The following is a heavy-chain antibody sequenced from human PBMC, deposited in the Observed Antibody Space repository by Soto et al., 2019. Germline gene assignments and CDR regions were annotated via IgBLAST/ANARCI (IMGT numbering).Heavy chain of an antibody. CDR2: IKPDGSET. Sequence: GGSLRLSCAASGFTLSSYWMSWVRQAPGKGLEWVANIKPDGSETYYMDSVKGRFTISRDNAKSSLYLQMNSLRAEDTAVYYCVRTIAVAGPDGFEMWGQGTMVTVSS. V-gene: IGHV3-7*01. D-gene: IGHD6-19*01. CDR1: GFTLSSYW. J-gene: IGHJ3*02. CDR3: VRTIAVAGPDGFEM.